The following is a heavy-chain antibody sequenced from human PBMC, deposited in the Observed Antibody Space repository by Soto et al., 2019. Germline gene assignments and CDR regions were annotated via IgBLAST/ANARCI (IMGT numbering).Heavy chain of an antibody. CDR2: IYYSGST. D-gene: IGHD6-13*01. Sequence: SETLSLTCTVSGGSISSSSYYWGWIRQPPGKGLEWIGSIYYSGSTYYNPSLKSRVTISVDTSKNQFSLKLSSVTAAGTAVYYCASGYSSSWYWHYGMDVWGQGTTVTVSS. V-gene: IGHV4-39*01. CDR1: GGSISSSSYY. J-gene: IGHJ6*02. CDR3: ASGYSSSWYWHYGMDV.